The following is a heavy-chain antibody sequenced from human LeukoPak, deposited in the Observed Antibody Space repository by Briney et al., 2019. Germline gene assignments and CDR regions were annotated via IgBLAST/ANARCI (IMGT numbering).Heavy chain of an antibody. CDR2: IYYSGST. J-gene: IGHJ6*02. Sequence: TLSLTCTVSGGSISSGGYYWSWIRQHPGKGLEWIGYIYYSGSTYYNPSLKSRVTISVDTSKNQFSLKLSSVTAADTAVYYCATSQDYYYYGMDVWGQGTTVTVSS. CDR3: ATSQDYYYYGMDV. V-gene: IGHV4-31*03. CDR1: GGSISSGGYY.